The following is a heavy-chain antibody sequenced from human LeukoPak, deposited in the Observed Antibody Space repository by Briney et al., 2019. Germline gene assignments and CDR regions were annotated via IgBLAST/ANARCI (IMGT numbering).Heavy chain of an antibody. CDR2: IIPIFGTA. Sequence: ASVKVSCKASGGTFSSYAISWVRQAPGQGLEWMGGIIPIFGTANYAQKFQGRVTITADESTSTAYMELSSLRSEDTAVYYCAVTVPGGELLFPDYWGQGTLVTVSS. V-gene: IGHV1-69*13. D-gene: IGHD3-10*01. CDR1: GGTFSSYA. CDR3: AVTVPGGELLFPDY. J-gene: IGHJ4*02.